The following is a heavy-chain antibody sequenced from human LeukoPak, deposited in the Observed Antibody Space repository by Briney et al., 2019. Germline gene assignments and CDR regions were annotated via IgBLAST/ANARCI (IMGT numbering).Heavy chain of an antibody. CDR2: VYYSGST. CDR1: GDSISNYY. Sequence: SETLSLTCTVSGDSISNYYWSWIRQPPGKGLEWVGYVYYSGSTDYNPSLKSRVTISVDTSKNQFSLKLSFVTTADTAVYYCARGSRGGSSWYYFDYWGQGTLVTVSS. D-gene: IGHD6-13*01. CDR3: ARGSRGGSSWYYFDY. J-gene: IGHJ4*02. V-gene: IGHV4-59*01.